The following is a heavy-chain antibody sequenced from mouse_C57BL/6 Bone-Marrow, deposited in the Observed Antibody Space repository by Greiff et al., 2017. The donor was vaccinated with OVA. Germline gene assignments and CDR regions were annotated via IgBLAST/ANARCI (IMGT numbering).Heavy chain of an antibody. CDR2: ISSGSSTI. D-gene: IGHD1-1*01. CDR1: GFTFSDYG. Sequence: EVQLQQSGGGLVKPGGSLKLSCAASGFTFSDYGMHWVRQAPEKGLEWVAYISSGSSTIYYADTVKGRFTISRDNAKNTLVLQMTSLRADDTAMYYCAILYYGSSYDYFDYWGQGTTLTVSS. V-gene: IGHV5-17*01. J-gene: IGHJ2*01. CDR3: AILYYGSSYDYFDY.